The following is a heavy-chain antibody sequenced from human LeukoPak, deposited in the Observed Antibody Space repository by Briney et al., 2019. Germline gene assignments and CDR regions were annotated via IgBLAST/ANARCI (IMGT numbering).Heavy chain of an antibody. J-gene: IGHJ2*01. D-gene: IGHD5/OR15-5a*01. CDR3: ARKSLVDWSFDI. CDR1: GGSIGTYF. V-gene: IGHV4-59*08. Sequence: SETLSLTCTVSGGSIGTYFWSWMRQPPGRGLEWLGFRYYGGGASYNPSFRSRVTMSVDTSKNQFSLNLSSVTAADTAVYYCARKSLVDWSFDIWGRGTLVTVSS. CDR2: RYYGGGA.